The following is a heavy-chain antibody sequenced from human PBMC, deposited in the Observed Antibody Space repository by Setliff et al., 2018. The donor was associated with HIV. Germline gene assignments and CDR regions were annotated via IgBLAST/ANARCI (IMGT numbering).Heavy chain of an antibody. J-gene: IGHJ4*02. Sequence: SCTVSGGSISGYFWNWIRQPPGKGLEWIGYIYHSGNTNYNPSLESRVSISVDTSKNQFSLKLSSVTAAGTAVYYCARGDTRNYYGGDYFDYWGQGSLVTVSS. CDR1: GGSISGYF. V-gene: IGHV4-59*01. CDR3: ARGDTRNYYGGDYFDY. CDR2: IYHSGNT. D-gene: IGHD1-26*01.